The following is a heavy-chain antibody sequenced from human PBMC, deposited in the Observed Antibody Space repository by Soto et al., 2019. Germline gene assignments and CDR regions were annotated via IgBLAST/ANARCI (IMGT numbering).Heavy chain of an antibody. D-gene: IGHD6-19*01. Sequence: SETLSLTCTVSGGSISSYYWSWIRQPPGKGLEWIGYIYYSGSTNYNPSLKSRVTISVDKSKNQFSLKLSSVTAADTAVYYCARRLYSSGWSIRVAWFDPWGQGTLVTVSS. CDR3: ARRLYSSGWSIRVAWFDP. V-gene: IGHV4-59*12. J-gene: IGHJ5*02. CDR2: IYYSGST. CDR1: GGSISSYY.